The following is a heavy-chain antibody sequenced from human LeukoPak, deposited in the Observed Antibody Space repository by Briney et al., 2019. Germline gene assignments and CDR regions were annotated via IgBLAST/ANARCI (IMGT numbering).Heavy chain of an antibody. Sequence: ASVKVSCKASDYTFTNYDIRWVRQAPGQGLESMGWISTYNGNTNYAQRFQDRVTMTTDTSTSTAYMELRSLRSDDTAVYYCAREVTHHIYYGMDVWGQGTTVTVSS. CDR1: DYTFTNYD. CDR2: ISTYNGNT. D-gene: IGHD4-23*01. J-gene: IGHJ6*02. CDR3: AREVTHHIYYGMDV. V-gene: IGHV1-18*01.